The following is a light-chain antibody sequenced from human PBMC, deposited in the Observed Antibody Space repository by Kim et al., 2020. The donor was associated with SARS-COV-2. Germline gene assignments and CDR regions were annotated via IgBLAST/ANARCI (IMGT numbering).Light chain of an antibody. Sequence: VSPGGSATLSCRASQNIRSNLAWYQQKPGQAPSLLIYDSSTRATDIPARFSGSGSGTDFSLTINSLQSADVAVYFCQQYYNWPQTFGQGTKVEIK. CDR1: QNIRSN. V-gene: IGKV3-15*01. CDR3: QQYYNWPQT. CDR2: DSS. J-gene: IGKJ1*01.